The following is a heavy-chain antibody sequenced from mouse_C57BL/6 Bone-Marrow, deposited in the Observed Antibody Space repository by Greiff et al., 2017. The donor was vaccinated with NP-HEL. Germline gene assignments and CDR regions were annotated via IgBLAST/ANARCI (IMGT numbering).Heavy chain of an antibody. CDR2: IRLKSDNYAT. J-gene: IGHJ4*01. D-gene: IGHD2-5*01. CDR1: GFTFSNYW. V-gene: IGHV6-3*01. Sequence: EVKVVESGGGLVQPGGSMKLSCVASGFTFSNYWMNWVRQSPEKGLEWVAQIRLKSDNYATHYAESVKGRFTISRDDSKSSVYLQMNNLRAEDTGIYYCSYYSNSYAMDYWGQGTSVTVSS. CDR3: SYYSNSYAMDY.